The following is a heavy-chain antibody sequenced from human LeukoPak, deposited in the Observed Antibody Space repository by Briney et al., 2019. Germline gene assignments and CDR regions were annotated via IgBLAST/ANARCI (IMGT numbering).Heavy chain of an antibody. CDR2: IYSGGSI. CDR3: AKNSDSSGTYFDH. J-gene: IGHJ4*02. D-gene: IGHD3-22*01. V-gene: IGHV3-53*01. Sequence: GGSLGLSCAASGFTVSTNYMSWVRQAPGKGLEWVSIIYSGGSIYYADSVKGRFTISRDSFKNSLYLQMNSLRAEDTALYYCAKNSDSSGTYFDHWGQGTLVTVSS. CDR1: GFTVSTNY.